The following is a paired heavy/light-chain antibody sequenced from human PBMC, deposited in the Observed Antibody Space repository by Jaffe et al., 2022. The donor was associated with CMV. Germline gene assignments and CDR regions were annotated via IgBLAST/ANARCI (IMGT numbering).Light chain of an antibody. CDR1: QTINTY. V-gene: IGKV1-39*01. J-gene: IGKJ2*01. Sequence: DIQMTQSPSSLSASIGDRVTITCRASQTINTYLNWYQQKPGKAPRLLIYAASTQTGVPSRFSGTGSGTDFTLTFDSLQPEDFATYYCQQSYSIPYTFGQGTKLEIK. CDR3: QQSYSIPYT. CDR2: AAS.
Heavy chain of an antibody. CDR3: ARGGGLSRDNWFDP. V-gene: IGHV3-53*02. CDR2: LYSGGTT. CDR1: GFSVSSNY. Sequence: EVQVVETGGGLVQPGGSLRLSCAVSGFSVSSNYMTWVRQSPGKGLEWVSVLYSGGTTYYADSVKGRFTISRDNSKNTLYLQMNTLRAEDTAVYYCARGGGLSRDNWFDPWGQGTLVIVSS. J-gene: IGHJ5*02. D-gene: IGHD3-10*01.